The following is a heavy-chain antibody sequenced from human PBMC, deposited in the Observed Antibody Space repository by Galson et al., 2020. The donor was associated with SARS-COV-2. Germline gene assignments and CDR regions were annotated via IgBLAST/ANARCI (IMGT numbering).Heavy chain of an antibody. J-gene: IGHJ6*03. CDR3: ARANGRNYWPFHYYYMDV. D-gene: IGHD1-7*01. V-gene: IGHV3-30*01. CDR2: ISYDGSNK. CDR1: GLTFSSYA. Sequence: GGSLRLSCAASGLTFSSYAMHWVRQAPGKGLEWVAVISYDGSNKYYADSVKGRFTISRDNSKNTLYLQMNSLRAEDTAVYYCARANGRNYWPFHYYYMDVWGKGTTVTVSS.